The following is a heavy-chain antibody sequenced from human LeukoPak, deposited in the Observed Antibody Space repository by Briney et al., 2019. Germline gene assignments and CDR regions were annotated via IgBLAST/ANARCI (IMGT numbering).Heavy chain of an antibody. CDR2: IKSISYGGTI. CDR1: GFTFSSYW. Sequence: PGGSLRLSCAASGFTFSSYWMSWVRQAPGKGLEWLGRIKSISYGGTIDYAAPVKGRFTISRDDSKNTLYLQMDSLETEDTAIYYCTRTWPGNTCFNFWGQGTLVTVSS. J-gene: IGHJ4*02. D-gene: IGHD1-7*01. CDR3: TRTWPGNTCFNF. V-gene: IGHV3-15*01.